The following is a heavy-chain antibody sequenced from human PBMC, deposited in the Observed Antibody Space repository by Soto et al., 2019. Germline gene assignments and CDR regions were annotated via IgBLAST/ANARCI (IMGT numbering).Heavy chain of an antibody. V-gene: IGHV4-31*03. CDR1: GGSISSGGYY. CDR2: IYYSGST. D-gene: IGHD6-19*01. J-gene: IGHJ6*02. CDR3: ARDFTDSSGPTLGMGV. Sequence: QVQLQESGPGLVKPSQTLSLTCTVSGGSISSGGYYWSWIRQHPGKGLEWIGYIYYSGSTYYNPSLKRRVTLSVDTSKDQFSLKLSSVPAADTAVYYCARDFTDSSGPTLGMGVWGQGTTVTVSS.